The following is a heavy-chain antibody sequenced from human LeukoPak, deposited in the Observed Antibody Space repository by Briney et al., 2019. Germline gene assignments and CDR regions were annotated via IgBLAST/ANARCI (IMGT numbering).Heavy chain of an antibody. CDR2: IKQDGSEK. D-gene: IGHD3-16*01. J-gene: IGHJ4*02. CDR3: ARDKFGGTDY. CDR1: GFTFSSSW. Sequence: AGGSLRLSCAASGFTFSSSWMSWVRQAPGKGLEWVANIKQDGSEKYYVDSVKGRFTISRDNAKDSLYLQMNNLRVEDTAVYYCARDKFGGTDYWGQGTLVTVSS. V-gene: IGHV3-7*01.